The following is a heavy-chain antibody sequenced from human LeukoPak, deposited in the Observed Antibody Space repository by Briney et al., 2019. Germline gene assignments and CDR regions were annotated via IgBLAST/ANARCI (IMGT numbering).Heavy chain of an antibody. J-gene: IGHJ5*02. Sequence: ASVKVSCKASGYTFTSYYMHWVRQAPGQGLEWMGIINPSGGSTSYAQKFQGRVTMTRDTSTSTVYMELSSLRSEDTVVYYCARGQWLPQDNNWFDPWGQGTLVTVSS. CDR1: GYTFTSYY. D-gene: IGHD6-19*01. V-gene: IGHV1-46*01. CDR2: INPSGGST. CDR3: ARGQWLPQDNNWFDP.